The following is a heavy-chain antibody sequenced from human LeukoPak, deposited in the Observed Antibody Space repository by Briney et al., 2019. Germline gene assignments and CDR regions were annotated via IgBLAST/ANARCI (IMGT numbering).Heavy chain of an antibody. V-gene: IGHV4-61*02. CDR3: ARGWPRPTYYYDSSGPRTFDI. Sequence: PSETLSLTCTVSGGSISSGSYYWSWIRQPAGKGLEWIGRIYTSGSTNYNPSLKSRVTISVDTSKNQFSLKLSSVTAADTAVYYCARGWPRPTYYYDSSGPRTFDIWGQGTMVTVSS. CDR2: IYTSGST. CDR1: GGSISSGSYY. D-gene: IGHD3-22*01. J-gene: IGHJ3*02.